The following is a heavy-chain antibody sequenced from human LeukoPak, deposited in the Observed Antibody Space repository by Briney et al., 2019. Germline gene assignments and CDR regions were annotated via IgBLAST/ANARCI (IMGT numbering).Heavy chain of an antibody. Sequence: ASVKVSCKASGYTFTSYDIDWVRQATGQGLEWMGWMNPNSGNTGYAQKFQGRVTMTRNTSISTAYMELSSLRSEDTAVYYCARGFSYDILTGYRMGEYYFDYWGQGTLVTVSS. CDR1: GYTFTSYD. J-gene: IGHJ4*02. CDR2: MNPNSGNT. V-gene: IGHV1-8*01. D-gene: IGHD3-9*01. CDR3: ARGFSYDILTGYRMGEYYFDY.